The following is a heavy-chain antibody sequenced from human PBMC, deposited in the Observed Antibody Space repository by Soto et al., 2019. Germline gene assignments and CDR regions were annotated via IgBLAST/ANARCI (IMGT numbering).Heavy chain of an antibody. CDR1: GGTFSSYA. Sequence: QVQLVQSGAEVTKPGSSVKVSCKASGGTFSSYAISWVRQAPGQGLEWMGGIIPIFGTAHYAQKFQGRVTITADESTSTAYMELSSLRSEDTAVYYCERDRAVTTVGGEGYYYCMDVWGQGTTVTVS. J-gene: IGHJ6*02. D-gene: IGHD4-4*01. V-gene: IGHV1-69*01. CDR2: IIPIFGTA. CDR3: ERDRAVTTVGGEGYYYCMDV.